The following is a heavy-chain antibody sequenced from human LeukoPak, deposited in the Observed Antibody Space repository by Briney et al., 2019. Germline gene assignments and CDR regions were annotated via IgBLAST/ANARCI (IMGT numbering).Heavy chain of an antibody. CDR1: GGTFSSYA. CDR2: INPNSGGT. D-gene: IGHD2-15*01. J-gene: IGHJ5*02. CDR3: ARGPLEYCSGGTCYSGRNWFDP. V-gene: IGHV1-2*02. Sequence: GASVKVSCKASGGTFSSYAISWVRQAPGQGLEWMGWINPNSGGTNYAQKFQGRVTMTRDTSISTVYMELRRLRYDDTAAYYCARGPLEYCSGGTCYSGRNWFDPWGQGTLVTVSS.